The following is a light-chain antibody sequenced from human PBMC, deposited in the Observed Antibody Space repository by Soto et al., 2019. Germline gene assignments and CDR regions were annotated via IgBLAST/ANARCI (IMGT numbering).Light chain of an antibody. CDR2: LNSDGSH. CDR3: HTVGTGIHYV. V-gene: IGLV4-69*01. J-gene: IGLJ1*01. Sequence: QSVLTQSPSASASLGASVKLTCTLSSGHSSYAIAWHQQEPEKGPRYLMKLNSDGSHSKGDGIPDRFSGSSSGAERYLTISSLQSEDEADYYCHTVGTGIHYVFGTGTKLTVL. CDR1: SGHSSYA.